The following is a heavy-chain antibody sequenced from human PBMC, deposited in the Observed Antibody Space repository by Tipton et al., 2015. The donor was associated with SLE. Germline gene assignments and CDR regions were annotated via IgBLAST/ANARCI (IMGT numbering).Heavy chain of an antibody. D-gene: IGHD3-22*01. CDR3: ARQPYYESPFDY. CDR2: IYHLGSA. CDR1: GYSITSDYY. J-gene: IGHJ4*02. V-gene: IGHV4-38-2*01. Sequence: TLSLTCAVSGYSITSDYYWGWIRQPPGKGLQWIANIYHLGSAYYNPSLKSRVTISVDTSKNQFSVKLTSVTAADTAVYFCARQPYYESPFDYWGQGTLVTVSS.